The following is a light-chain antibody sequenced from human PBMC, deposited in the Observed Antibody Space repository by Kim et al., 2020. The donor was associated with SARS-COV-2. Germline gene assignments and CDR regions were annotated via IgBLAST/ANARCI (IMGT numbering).Light chain of an antibody. CDR1: QNISRW. CDR2: KAS. V-gene: IGKV1-5*03. CDR3: QQCSNFLNT. J-gene: IGKJ2*01. Sequence: SASVGDRVTITCRASQNISRWLAWYQQKPGKAPKVLIDKASTLDDGVPSRFSGSGSGTEFTLTISSLQRGDIATYYGQQCSNFLNTFKLGTKLEI.